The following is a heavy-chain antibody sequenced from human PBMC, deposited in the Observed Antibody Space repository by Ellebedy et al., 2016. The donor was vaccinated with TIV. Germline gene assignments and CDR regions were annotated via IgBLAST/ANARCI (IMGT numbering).Heavy chain of an antibody. Sequence: AASVKVSCKASGYTFTAHYMHWVRQAPGQGLAWMGRINPDRGDTDYAQRFQDRVTMTRDTSISTAYMELSRLTSDDTAVYYCARGLGWLQRDSDYWGQGALVTVSS. CDR3: ARGLGWLQRDSDY. D-gene: IGHD5-24*01. CDR2: INPDRGDT. J-gene: IGHJ4*02. V-gene: IGHV1-2*02. CDR1: GYTFTAHY.